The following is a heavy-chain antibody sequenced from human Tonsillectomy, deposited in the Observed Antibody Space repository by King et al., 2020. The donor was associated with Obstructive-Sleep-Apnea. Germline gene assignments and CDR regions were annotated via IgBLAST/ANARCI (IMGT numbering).Heavy chain of an antibody. J-gene: IGHJ4*02. D-gene: IGHD3-22*01. CDR3: AKVGPYYYDSSGYYDYPVFDY. CDR1: GFTFTSYA. CDR2: ISGSGGST. Sequence: VQLVESGGGLVQPGGSLRLSCAASGFTFTSYAMSWVRQAPGKGLEWVSGISGSGGSTYYADSVKGRFTISRANSKNTLYLQMNSLRAVDTAVYYCAKVGPYYYDSSGYYDYPVFDYWGQGTLVTVSS. V-gene: IGHV3-23*04.